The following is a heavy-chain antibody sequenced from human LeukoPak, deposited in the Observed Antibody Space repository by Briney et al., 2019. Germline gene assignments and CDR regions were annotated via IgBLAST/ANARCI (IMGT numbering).Heavy chain of an antibody. V-gene: IGHV3-23*01. CDR2: ISGSGGST. Sequence: GGSLRLSCAASGFTFSSYGMSWVRQAPGKGLEWVSAISGSGGSTYYADSVKGRFTISRDNSKNTMFLQMNSLRAEDTAVYYCASQDGYNLRETYYLDYWGQGTLATVSS. CDR3: ASQDGYNLRETYYLDY. D-gene: IGHD5-24*01. CDR1: GFTFSSYG. J-gene: IGHJ4*02.